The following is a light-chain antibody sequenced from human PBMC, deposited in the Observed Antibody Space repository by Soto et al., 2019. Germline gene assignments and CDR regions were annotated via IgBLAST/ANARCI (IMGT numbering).Light chain of an antibody. CDR1: SSNIGTRP. CDR3: AAWDDSLNGWV. CDR2: TTY. J-gene: IGLJ3*02. V-gene: IGLV1-44*01. Sequence: QSVLTQPPSASGTPGQRVTISCSGSSSNIGTRPVNWYQHLPGTAPKLLIYTTYQRPSGVPDRFSGSKSGTSASLAISGLQSEDEAEYSCAAWDDSLNGWVFGGGTKLTVL.